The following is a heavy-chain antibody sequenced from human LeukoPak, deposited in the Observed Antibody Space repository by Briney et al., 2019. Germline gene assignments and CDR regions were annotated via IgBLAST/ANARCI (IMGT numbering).Heavy chain of an antibody. J-gene: IGHJ4*02. D-gene: IGHD6-19*01. V-gene: IGHV3-23*01. CDR1: GFTFSSYA. CDR2: ISGRGRST. CDR3: AKSLSGWYYFDY. Sequence: GGSLRLSCAASGFTFSSYAMSWVRQAPGKGLEWVSAISGRGRSTYYADSVKGRFTISRDNSKNTLYLQMNSLRAEDTAVYYCAKSLSGWYYFDYWGQGTLVTVSS.